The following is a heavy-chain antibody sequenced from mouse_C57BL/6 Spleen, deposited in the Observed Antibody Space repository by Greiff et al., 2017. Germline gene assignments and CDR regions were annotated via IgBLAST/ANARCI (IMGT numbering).Heavy chain of an antibody. D-gene: IGHD1-1*01. V-gene: IGHV1-78*01. J-gene: IGHJ1*03. CDR1: GYTFTDHT. CDR2: IYPRDGST. CDR3: ATPGGSSYFCYFGG. Sequence: QVQLQQSDAELVKPGASVKISCKVSGYTFTDHTIHWMKQRPEQGLEWIGYIYPRDGSTKYNEKLKGKATLTAYKSSSTSYMQLNSLTSEDSAVYVCATPGGSSYFCYFGGWGTGTTVTVSS.